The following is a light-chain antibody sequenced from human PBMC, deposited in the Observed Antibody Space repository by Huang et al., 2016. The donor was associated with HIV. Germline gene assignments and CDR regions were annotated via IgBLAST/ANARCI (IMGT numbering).Light chain of an antibody. CDR2: AAS. J-gene: IGKJ2*01. CDR1: QSVKSN. Sequence: TVMTQSPAILSVSPGESATLSCRASQSVKSNLAWYQQKPGQPPRLLIYAASTRATGVPPRFSGSGSETEFALTISDLQSEDFALYYCQHYNNWPPWYTFGQGTKLDI. V-gene: IGKV3-15*01. CDR3: QHYNNWPPWYT.